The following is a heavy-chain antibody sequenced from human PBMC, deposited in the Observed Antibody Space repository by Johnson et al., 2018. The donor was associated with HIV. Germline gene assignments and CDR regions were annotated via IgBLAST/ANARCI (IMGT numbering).Heavy chain of an antibody. Sequence: VQLVESGGGVVQPGGSLRLSCAGSGFNVSDNYMSWVRQAPGKGREWVSDIYSGGSTFNAHSVKGRFTTSRDNSKNTLYLQMNSRRAEDTAVYYCAGAVTPFGDWEAFDIWGQGTMVTVSS. V-gene: IGHV3-66*01. CDR3: AGAVTPFGDWEAFDI. J-gene: IGHJ3*02. D-gene: IGHD3-10*01. CDR2: IYSGGST. CDR1: GFNVSDNY.